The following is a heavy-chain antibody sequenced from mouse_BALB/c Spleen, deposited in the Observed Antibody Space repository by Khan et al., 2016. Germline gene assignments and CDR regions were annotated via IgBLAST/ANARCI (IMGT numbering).Heavy chain of an antibody. CDR3: VRELGFAY. CDR1: GFTFNTNA. CDR2: IRSKSNNYAT. D-gene: IGHD4-1*01. Sequence: EVQLLETGGGLVQPKGSLKLSCAASGFTFNTNAMNWVRQAPGKGLEWVARIRSKSNNYATYYADSVKDRFTISRDDSQSMLYLQMNNLKTEDTAMYSCVRELGFAYWGQGTLVTVSA. V-gene: IGHV10S3*01. J-gene: IGHJ3*01.